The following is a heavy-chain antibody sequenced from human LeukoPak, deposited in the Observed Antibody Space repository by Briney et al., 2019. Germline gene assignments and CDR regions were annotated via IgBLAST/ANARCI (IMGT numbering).Heavy chain of an antibody. CDR3: AKDLPGGAFDI. J-gene: IGHJ3*02. CDR2: ISGIGGST. CDR1: GFTFSSYA. Sequence: GGTLRLSCAASGFTFSSYAMSGVRQAPGKGLEWVSAISGIGGSTYYADSVKVRFTISRDNSKNTLELQMNSLGAEDTAVYYCAKDLPGGAFDIWGQGTMVTVSS. V-gene: IGHV3-23*01. D-gene: IGHD1-14*01.